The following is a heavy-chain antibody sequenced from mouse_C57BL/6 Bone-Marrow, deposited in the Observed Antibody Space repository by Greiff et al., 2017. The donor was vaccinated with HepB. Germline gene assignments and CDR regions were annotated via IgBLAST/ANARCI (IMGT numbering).Heavy chain of an antibody. CDR3: ARAPSYYGSFDY. J-gene: IGHJ2*01. D-gene: IGHD1-1*01. CDR2: IDPENGDT. CDR1: GFNIKDDY. V-gene: IGHV14-4*01. Sequence: EVKLVESGAELVRPGASVKLSCTASGFNIKDDYMHWVKQRPEQGLEWIGWIDPENGDTEYASKFQGKATITADTSSNTAYMQLSSLTSEDSAVYFCARAPSYYGSFDYWGQGTTLTVSS.